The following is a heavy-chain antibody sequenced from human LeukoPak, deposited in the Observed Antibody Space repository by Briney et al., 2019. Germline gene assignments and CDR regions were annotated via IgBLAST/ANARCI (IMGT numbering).Heavy chain of an antibody. D-gene: IGHD1-1*01. Sequence: GGSLRLSCAASGFIFSNYWMHWVRQAPGKGLVWVSRINTDGSVTSYADSVKGRFTISRDNAKNTLYLQMNSLRAEDTAVYYCARSTLGDAFDIWGQGTMVTVSS. J-gene: IGHJ3*02. CDR1: GFIFSNYW. CDR2: INTDGSVT. CDR3: ARSTLGDAFDI. V-gene: IGHV3-74*01.